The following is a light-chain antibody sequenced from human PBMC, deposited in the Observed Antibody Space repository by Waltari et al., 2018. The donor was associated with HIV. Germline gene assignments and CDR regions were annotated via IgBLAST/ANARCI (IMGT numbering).Light chain of an antibody. V-gene: IGLV2-14*01. Sequence: QSALTQPASVSGSPGPSIAISCPGPNSHVAPYHHFSWYQHHPGKAPKLMIYNVTNRPSGVSDRFSGSKSGNTASLTITDLQTEDEADYFCSSYTSSNTLVFGTGAKVTVL. J-gene: IGLJ1*01. CDR3: SSYTSSNTLV. CDR1: NSHVAPYHH. CDR2: NVT.